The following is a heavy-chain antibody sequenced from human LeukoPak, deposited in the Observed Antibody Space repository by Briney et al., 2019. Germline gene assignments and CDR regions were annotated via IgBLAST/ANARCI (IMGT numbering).Heavy chain of an antibody. D-gene: IGHD6-13*01. V-gene: IGHV1-2*06. Sequence: ASVKVSCKASGYTFTGYYMHWVRQAPGQGLEWMGRINPNSGGTNYAQKLQGRVTMTTDTSTSTAYMELRSLRSDDTAVYYCARVSDSSSWYVEVNGMDVWGQGTTVTVSS. CDR2: INPNSGGT. CDR3: ARVSDSSSWYVEVNGMDV. J-gene: IGHJ6*02. CDR1: GYTFTGYY.